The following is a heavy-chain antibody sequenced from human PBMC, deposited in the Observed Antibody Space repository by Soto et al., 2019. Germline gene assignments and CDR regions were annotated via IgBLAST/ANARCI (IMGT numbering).Heavy chain of an antibody. CDR2: IIPMFGAA. J-gene: IGHJ4*02. Sequence: QVQLVQSGAEVKKPGSSVKVSCKASGGTFTSHAVSWVRQAPGQGLEWMGGIIPMFGAANYALNFQGRVTITADEPTGTAYMELSSPRSEDTAVYYCARGSISWVLDYWGLGTLVTVSS. V-gene: IGHV1-69*12. CDR3: ARGSISWVLDY. CDR1: GGTFTSHA. D-gene: IGHD6-13*01.